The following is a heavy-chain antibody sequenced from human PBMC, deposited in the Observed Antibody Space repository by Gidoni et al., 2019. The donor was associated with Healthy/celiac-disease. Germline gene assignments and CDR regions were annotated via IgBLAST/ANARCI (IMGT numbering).Heavy chain of an antibody. CDR2: ISAYNGNT. V-gene: IGHV1-18*01. Sequence: QVQLVQSGAEVKKPGSSVQVSCKASGYTFPSYGISWVRQAPGQGLEWMGWISAYNGNTNYAQKLQGRVTMTTDTSTSTAYMELRSLRSDDTAVYYCAFDDYRDGYNLWYYWGQGTLVTVSS. CDR1: GYTFPSYG. D-gene: IGHD5-12*01. CDR3: AFDDYRDGYNLWYY. J-gene: IGHJ4*02.